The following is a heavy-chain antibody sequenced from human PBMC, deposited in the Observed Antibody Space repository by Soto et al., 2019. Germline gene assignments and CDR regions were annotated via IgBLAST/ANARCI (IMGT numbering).Heavy chain of an antibody. CDR3: AKAPGSTSCYDY. Sequence: GGSLILSCAASGFTFSSYAMSWVRQAPGKGLEWVSAISGSGGSTYYADSVKGRFTISRDNSKNTLYLQMNSLRAEDTAVYYCAKAPGSTSCYDYWGQGTLVTVSS. D-gene: IGHD2-2*01. CDR2: ISGSGGST. V-gene: IGHV3-23*01. CDR1: GFTFSSYA. J-gene: IGHJ4*02.